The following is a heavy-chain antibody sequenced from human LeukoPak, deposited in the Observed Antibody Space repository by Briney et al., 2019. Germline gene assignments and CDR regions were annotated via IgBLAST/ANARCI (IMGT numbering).Heavy chain of an antibody. Sequence: GGSLRLSCAASGFTFSNYGVHWVRQAPGEGLEWVAIIRYDGGNKYYADSMEGRFTISRDNSKNTLYLQMNSLRAEDTAVYYCAKSGTTYCSDSGCYIDVWGLGTLVTVSS. CDR3: AKSGTTYCSDSGCYIDV. D-gene: IGHD2-2*02. CDR1: GFTFSNYG. CDR2: IRYDGGNK. V-gene: IGHV3-30*02. J-gene: IGHJ3*01.